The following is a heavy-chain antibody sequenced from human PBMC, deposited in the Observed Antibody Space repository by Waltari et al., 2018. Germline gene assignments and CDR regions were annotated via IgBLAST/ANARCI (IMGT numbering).Heavy chain of an antibody. CDR3: ARQRDSGSYYAADAFDI. CDR1: GGTFSSYA. CDR2: IIPIFGAG. V-gene: IGHV1-69*12. D-gene: IGHD1-26*01. J-gene: IGHJ3*02. Sequence: QVQLVQSGAEVKKPGSSVKVSCKASGGTFSSYALSWVRQAPGQGLEGMGGIIPIFGAGNYAQKFQGRVTITADEPTSTAYMELSSLRPEDTAVYYCARQRDSGSYYAADAFDIWGQGTMVTVSS.